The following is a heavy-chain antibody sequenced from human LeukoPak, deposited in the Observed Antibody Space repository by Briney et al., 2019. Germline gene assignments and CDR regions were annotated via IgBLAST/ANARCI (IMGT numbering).Heavy chain of an antibody. CDR1: GRSFSGNY. Sequence: PSETLSHTCAVDGRSFSGNYWSWIRQPPGKGLEWIGEINHSGSTKYNPSLKSRVTISGDTSKNQFSLKLRSVTAADAAVYYCARALERYYYDSSGYYAHFDYWGQGTLVTVSS. V-gene: IGHV4-34*01. D-gene: IGHD3-22*01. J-gene: IGHJ4*02. CDR3: ARALERYYYDSSGYYAHFDY. CDR2: INHSGST.